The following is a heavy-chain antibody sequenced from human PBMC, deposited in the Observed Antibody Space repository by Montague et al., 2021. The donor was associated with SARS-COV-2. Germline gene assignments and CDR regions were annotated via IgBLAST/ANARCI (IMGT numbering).Heavy chain of an antibody. CDR2: IYYSGST. Sequence: SETLSLTCTVSGGSISSYYWSWIRQPPGKGLEWIGYIYYSGSTNYNPSXKSRVTISVDTSKNQFSLKLSSVTAADTAVYYCARGSGCMGNAFDIWGQGAMVTVSS. J-gene: IGHJ3*02. CDR1: GGSISSYY. D-gene: IGHD6-19*01. CDR3: ARGSGCMGNAFDI. V-gene: IGHV4-59*01.